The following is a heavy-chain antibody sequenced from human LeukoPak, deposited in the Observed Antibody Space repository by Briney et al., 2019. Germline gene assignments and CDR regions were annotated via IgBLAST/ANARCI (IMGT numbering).Heavy chain of an antibody. CDR1: GFTFSNYV. D-gene: IGHD1-26*01. CDR2: ISGSGSST. V-gene: IGHV3-23*01. J-gene: IGHJ6*02. CDR3: AKDKSVGSQDYGMDV. Sequence: GGSLRLSCAASGFTFSNYVMSWVRQAPGKGLEWVSGISGSGSSTYYADSVKGRFTISRDNSKNTLYLQMNSLRAEETALYYCAKDKSVGSQDYGMDVWGQGTTVTVSS.